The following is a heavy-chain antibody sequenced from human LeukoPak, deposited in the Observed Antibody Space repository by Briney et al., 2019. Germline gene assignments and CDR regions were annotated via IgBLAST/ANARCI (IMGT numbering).Heavy chain of an antibody. CDR2: IYYSGST. J-gene: IGHJ4*02. Sequence: SETLSLTCTVSSGSISSGGYYWSWIRQHPGKGLEWIGYIYYSGSTYYNPSLKSRVTISVDTSKNQFSLKLSSVTAADTAVYYCARGGYYDSSGYTLIDYWGQGTLVTVSS. D-gene: IGHD3-22*01. V-gene: IGHV4-31*03. CDR1: SGSISSGGYY. CDR3: ARGGYYDSSGYTLIDY.